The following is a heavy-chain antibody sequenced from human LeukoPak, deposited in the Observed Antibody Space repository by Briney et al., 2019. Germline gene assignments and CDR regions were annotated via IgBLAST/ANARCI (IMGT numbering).Heavy chain of an antibody. V-gene: IGHV3-7*01. D-gene: IGHD4-17*01. CDR1: GFTFSRYW. J-gene: IGHJ4*02. Sequence: GGSLRLSCAASGFTFSRYWLSWVRQAPGKGLERVASIKQDGSEKYYMDSVKGRFTISRDNAKNSLYLQMNSLRAEDTAVYYCARDGYGDYSLDYWGQGTLVTVSS. CDR3: ARDGYGDYSLDY. CDR2: IKQDGSEK.